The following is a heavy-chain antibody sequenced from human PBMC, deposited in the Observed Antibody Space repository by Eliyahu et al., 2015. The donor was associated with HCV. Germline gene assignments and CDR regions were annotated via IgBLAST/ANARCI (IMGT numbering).Heavy chain of an antibody. CDR1: GGSISTYX. D-gene: IGHD6-19*01. CDR2: MHYSGST. Sequence: QVQLQESGPGLVKPSEXLSLTCTXSGGSISTYXWSWIRQPPGKGLEWIGYMHYSGSTNYNPSLKSRVTISLDTSKNQFSLNLTTVTAADTAVYYCASGGGGIAVAGTDGWFDPWGQGTLVTVSS. V-gene: IGHV4-59*01. J-gene: IGHJ5*02. CDR3: ASGGGGIAVAGTDGWFDP.